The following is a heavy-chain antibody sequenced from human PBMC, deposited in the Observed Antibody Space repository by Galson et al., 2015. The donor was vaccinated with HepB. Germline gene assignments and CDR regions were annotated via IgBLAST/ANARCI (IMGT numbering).Heavy chain of an antibody. CDR1: GGSISSGGYY. Sequence: LSLTCTVSGGSISSGGYYWSWIRQHPGKGLEWIGYIYYSGSTNYDPSLKSRVTISVDTSKNQFSLKLSSVTAADTAVYYCARLSRLWFDPWGQGTLVTVSS. CDR2: IYYSGST. V-gene: IGHV4-61*08. D-gene: IGHD6-25*01. J-gene: IGHJ5*02. CDR3: ARLSRLWFDP.